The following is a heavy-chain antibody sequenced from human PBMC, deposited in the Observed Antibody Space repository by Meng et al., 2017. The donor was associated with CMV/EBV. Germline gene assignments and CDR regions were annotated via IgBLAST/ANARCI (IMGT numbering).Heavy chain of an antibody. J-gene: IGHJ4*02. CDR2: ISPDGTLT. Sequence: GESLKISCAASGFTFSSYEMNWVRRAPGKGLEWVAHISPDGTLTYYVDSVRGRFTISRDNTENSIYLHMSTLRAEDTAVYYCATTSGSSYWGQGAQVTVSS. D-gene: IGHD6-6*01. CDR3: ATTSGSSY. V-gene: IGHV3-7*01. CDR1: GFTFSSYE.